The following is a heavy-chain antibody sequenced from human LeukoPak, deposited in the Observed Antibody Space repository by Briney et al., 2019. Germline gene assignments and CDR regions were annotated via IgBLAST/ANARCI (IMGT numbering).Heavy chain of an antibody. CDR3: ARGRVGYCSSTSCYTWDAFDI. J-gene: IGHJ3*02. D-gene: IGHD2-2*02. V-gene: IGHV3-30*14. Sequence: RALRLSCAASGFTFSSYAMHCVRHAPAKGRGWGAVILYDGSNKYYTDSVKGRFTISSDNSKNTLYLQMNSLRAEDTAVYYCARGRVGYCSSTSCYTWDAFDIWGQRTMVAVSS. CDR1: GFTFSSYA. CDR2: ILYDGSNK.